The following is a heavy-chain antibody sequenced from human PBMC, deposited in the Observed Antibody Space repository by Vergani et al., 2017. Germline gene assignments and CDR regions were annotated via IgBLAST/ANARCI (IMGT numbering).Heavy chain of an antibody. CDR1: GFTFSSYS. Sequence: EVQLVESGGGLVKPGGSLRLSCAASGFTFSSYSMNWVRQAPGKGLEWVSSISSSSSTIYYADSVKGRFTISRDNAKNSLYLQMNSLRAEDTAVYYCARERPPTELPTALDYWGQGTLVTVSS. CDR2: ISSSSSTI. V-gene: IGHV3-21*01. J-gene: IGHJ4*02. CDR3: ARERPPTELPTALDY. D-gene: IGHD1-7*01.